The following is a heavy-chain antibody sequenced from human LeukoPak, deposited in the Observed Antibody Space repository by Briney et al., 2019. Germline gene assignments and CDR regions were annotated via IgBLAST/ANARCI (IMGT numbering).Heavy chain of an antibody. Sequence: PGGSLRLSCAASEFTFSNYAMSCVRQAPGKGLEYVSVITNRGDHTYYADSVKGRFTISRDNSKNTLHLQMNSLRGEDTGVYYCAKDSGGGVNTPINYWGQGTLVTVSS. V-gene: IGHV3-23*01. CDR2: ITNRGDHT. CDR1: EFTFSNYA. CDR3: AKDSGGGVNTPINY. D-gene: IGHD2-15*01. J-gene: IGHJ4*02.